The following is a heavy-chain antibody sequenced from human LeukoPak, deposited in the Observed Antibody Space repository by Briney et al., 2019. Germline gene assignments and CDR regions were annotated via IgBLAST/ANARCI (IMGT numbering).Heavy chain of an antibody. J-gene: IGHJ4*02. CDR3: ARDGRHFDY. V-gene: IGHV4-59*01. D-gene: IGHD6-25*01. Sequence: PSETLSLTCTVSGGSISSYYWSWIRQPPGKGLEWIGYIYYSGSTNYNPSLKSRVTISVDTSKNQFSLKLSSVTAADTAVYYCARDGRHFDYWGQGTLVTVSS. CDR1: GGSISSYY. CDR2: IYYSGST.